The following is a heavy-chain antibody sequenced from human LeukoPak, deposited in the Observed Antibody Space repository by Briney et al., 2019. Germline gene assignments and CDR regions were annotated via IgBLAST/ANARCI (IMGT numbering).Heavy chain of an antibody. CDR3: AKTSDQLLYSKFDF. Sequence: SGESLRLSCATSGFTFSLYGMHWVRQAPGKGLEWVAFIQYDGSYKFYAYSVQGRFSISRDNSKSTLFLQMNSLRPDDTALYYCAKTSDQLLYSKFDFWGQGTLVTVSS. CDR1: GFTFSLYG. CDR2: IQYDGSYK. D-gene: IGHD2-2*02. J-gene: IGHJ4*02. V-gene: IGHV3-30*02.